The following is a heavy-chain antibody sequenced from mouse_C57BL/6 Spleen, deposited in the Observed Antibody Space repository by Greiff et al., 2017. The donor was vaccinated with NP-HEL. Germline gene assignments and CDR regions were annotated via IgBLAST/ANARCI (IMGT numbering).Heavy chain of an antibody. J-gene: IGHJ1*03. Sequence: LVESGAELVKPGASVKISCKASGYAFSSYWMNWVKQRPGKGLEWIGQIYPGDGDTNYNGKFKGKATLTADKSSSTAYMQLSSLTSEDSAVYFCARKDYYGSSYWYFDVWGTGTTVTVSS. V-gene: IGHV1-80*01. D-gene: IGHD1-1*01. CDR3: ARKDYYGSSYWYFDV. CDR2: IYPGDGDT. CDR1: GYAFSSYW.